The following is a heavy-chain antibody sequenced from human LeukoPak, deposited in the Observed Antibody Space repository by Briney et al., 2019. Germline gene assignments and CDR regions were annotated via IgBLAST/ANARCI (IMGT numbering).Heavy chain of an antibody. D-gene: IGHD5-18*01. V-gene: IGHV3-33*01. CDR2: IWYDGSDK. CDR1: GFPFSNYA. J-gene: IGHJ4*02. CDR3: ASARGSNYGSLGD. Sequence: GTSLRLSCAASGFPFSNYAMHWVRQDPGKGLEWVAVIWYDGSDKYYGESLKGRFTISRDNSKNTLYLQMNSLRAEDSAVYYCASARGSNYGSLGDWGQGTLVTVSS.